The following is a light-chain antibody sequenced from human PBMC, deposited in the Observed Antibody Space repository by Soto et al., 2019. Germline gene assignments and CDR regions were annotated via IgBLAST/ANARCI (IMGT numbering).Light chain of an antibody. J-gene: IGKJ1*01. CDR2: DGS. Sequence: DIQMTQSPSTLSASVGDRVIITCRASQSISDYLAWYQQKPGKAPKLLIYDGSNLESGVPSTFSGSGSGTEFTLTISSLQPDDFATYYCQQYYTYWHMFGQGTKVDIK. CDR3: QQYYTYWHM. CDR1: QSISDY. V-gene: IGKV1-5*01.